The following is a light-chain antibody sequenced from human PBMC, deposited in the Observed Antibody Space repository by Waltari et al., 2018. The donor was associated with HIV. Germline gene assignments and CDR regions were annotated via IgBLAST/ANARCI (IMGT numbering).Light chain of an antibody. CDR1: KSIGRH. CDR3: QQAYSTPYT. Sequence: DIQMTQSPSSLSASIGDAVTIVCRASKSIGRHLNWYQHKAGRAPKLLIYGASNLLSGVPPRFSGSGSGTDFSLTISSMPTEDVAIYYCQQAYSTPYTFAQGTNLDIK. CDR2: GAS. V-gene: IGKV1-39*01. J-gene: IGKJ2*01.